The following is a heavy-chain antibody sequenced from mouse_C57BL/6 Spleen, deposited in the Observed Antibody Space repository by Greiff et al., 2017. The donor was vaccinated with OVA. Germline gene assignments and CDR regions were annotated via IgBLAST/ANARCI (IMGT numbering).Heavy chain of an antibody. CDR2: INPSIGGT. J-gene: IGHJ1*03. Sequence: EVKLQESGPELVKPGASVKISCKASGYSFTGYYMNWVKQSPEKSLEWIGEINPSIGGTTYNQKFKAKATLTVDESSSTAYMQLKSLTSEDSAVYYCARKEDGYYRWYFDVWGTGTTVTVSS. CDR1: GYSFTGYY. D-gene: IGHD2-3*01. CDR3: ARKEDGYYRWYFDV. V-gene: IGHV1-42*01.